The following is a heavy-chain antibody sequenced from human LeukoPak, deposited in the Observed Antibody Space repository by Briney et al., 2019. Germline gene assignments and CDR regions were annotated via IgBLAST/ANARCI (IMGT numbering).Heavy chain of an antibody. Sequence: PGGSLRLSCAASGFTFSSYSMNWVGQAPGKGLEWVSYISTSGNTVYYADSVKGRFTISRDNAKNSLYLQMNSLRDEDTAVYYCARNAIWGQGTLVTVSS. CDR2: ISTSGNTV. J-gene: IGHJ4*02. V-gene: IGHV3-48*02. CDR3: ARNAI. D-gene: IGHD1-1*01. CDR1: GFTFSSYS.